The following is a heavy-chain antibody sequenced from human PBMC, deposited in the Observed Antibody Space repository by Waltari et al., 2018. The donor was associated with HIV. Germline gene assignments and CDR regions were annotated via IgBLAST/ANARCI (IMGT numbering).Heavy chain of an antibody. CDR3: AGVEYSTSGPGY. V-gene: IGHV4-59*01. Sequence: QVQLQESGPGLVKPSETLSLTCTVSGGSISSYFWSWIRQPPGKGLEWIGYIYYTGNTNYNPSLKSRVTISVDTSKNQFSLKLNSLTAADTAVYYCAGVEYSTSGPGYWGQGTLVTVSS. J-gene: IGHJ4*02. CDR2: IYYTGNT. D-gene: IGHD6-6*01. CDR1: GGSISSYF.